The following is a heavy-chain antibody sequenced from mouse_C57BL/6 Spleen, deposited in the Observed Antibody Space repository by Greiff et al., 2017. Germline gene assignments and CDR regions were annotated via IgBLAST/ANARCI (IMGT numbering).Heavy chain of an antibody. Sequence: DVKLVESGGGLVKPGGSLKLSCAASGFTFSDYGMHWVRQAPEKGLEWVAYISSGSSTIYYADTVKGRFTISRDNAKNTLFLQMTSLRSEDTAMYDCASGLNGSSFYYAMGYWGQGTSVTVSS. J-gene: IGHJ4*01. D-gene: IGHD1-1*01. CDR2: ISSGSSTI. V-gene: IGHV5-17*01. CDR3: ASGLNGSSFYYAMGY. CDR1: GFTFSDYG.